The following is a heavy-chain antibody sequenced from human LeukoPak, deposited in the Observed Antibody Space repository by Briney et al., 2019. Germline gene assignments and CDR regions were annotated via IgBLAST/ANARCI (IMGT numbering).Heavy chain of an antibody. CDR3: EKGTSWRLIRSI. D-gene: IGHD3-10*01. CDR1: GFTFNAYA. V-gene: IGHV3-23*01. Sequence: GGSPRLTCAAWGFTFNAYALIWVRQAPGKGLEWVSSISGNGGGTYYADSVKGRFTIPRDNSENTLYPQMNSLRAEDTAVYHSEKGTSWRLIRSIWGQGTMVTVSS. J-gene: IGHJ3*02. CDR2: ISGNGGGT.